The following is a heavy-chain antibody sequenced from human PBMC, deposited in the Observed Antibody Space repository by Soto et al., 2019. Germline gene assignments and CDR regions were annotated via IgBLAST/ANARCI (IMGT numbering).Heavy chain of an antibody. V-gene: IGHV3-23*01. CDR3: AKVIGGTFHLPFDS. CDR2: ISGGGGST. J-gene: IGHJ4*02. Sequence: GGSLRLSCVTSGFTFNTYAMNWVRQTPGKGLEWVSGISGGGGSTYYADSVKGRFTISRENSNNTLYLQMNSLRAEDTAEYHCAKVIGGTFHLPFDSWGQGTLVTVSS. CDR1: GFTFNTYA. D-gene: IGHD2-15*01.